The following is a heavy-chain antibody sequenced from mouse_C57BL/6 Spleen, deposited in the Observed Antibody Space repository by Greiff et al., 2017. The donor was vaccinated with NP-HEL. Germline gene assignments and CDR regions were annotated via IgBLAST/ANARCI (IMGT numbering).Heavy chain of an antibody. D-gene: IGHD4-1*01. CDR2: IDPETGGT. CDR3: TRLGGFWDLYAMDY. Sequence: QVQLKESGAELVRPGASVTLSCKASGYTFTDYEMHWVKQTPVHGLEWIGAIDPETGGTAYNQKFKGKAILTADKSSSTAYMELRSLTSEDSAVYYCTRLGGFWDLYAMDYWGQGTSVTVSS. J-gene: IGHJ4*01. CDR1: GYTFTDYE. V-gene: IGHV1-15*01.